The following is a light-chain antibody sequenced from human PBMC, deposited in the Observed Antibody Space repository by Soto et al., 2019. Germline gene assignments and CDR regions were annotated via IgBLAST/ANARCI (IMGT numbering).Light chain of an antibody. Sequence: QSALTKPASVSGSPGQSITISCTGTSSDVGGYNYVSWYQQHPGKAPKLMIYDVSNRPSGVSNRFSGSKSGNTASLTISGLQAEDEADYYCSSYTSSSVVFGGGTKVTVL. CDR3: SSYTSSSVV. CDR1: SSDVGGYNY. V-gene: IGLV2-14*01. CDR2: DVS. J-gene: IGLJ2*01.